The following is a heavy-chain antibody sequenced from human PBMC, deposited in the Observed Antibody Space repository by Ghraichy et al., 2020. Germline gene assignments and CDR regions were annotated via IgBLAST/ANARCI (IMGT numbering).Heavy chain of an antibody. J-gene: IGHJ3*02. Sequence: GGSLRLSCAASGFTFSSYGMHWVRQAPGKGLEWVAVIWYDGSNKYYADSVKGRFTISRDNSKNTLYLQMNSLRAEDTAVYYCARERSLGDGDAFDIWGQGTMVTVSS. CDR2: IWYDGSNK. V-gene: IGHV3-33*01. D-gene: IGHD3-16*01. CDR3: ARERSLGDGDAFDI. CDR1: GFTFSSYG.